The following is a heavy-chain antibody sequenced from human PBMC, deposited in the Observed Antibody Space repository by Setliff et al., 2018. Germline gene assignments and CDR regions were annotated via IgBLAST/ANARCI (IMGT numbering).Heavy chain of an antibody. CDR2: INWNGAGT. J-gene: IGHJ4*02. CDR1: GFTFDDYG. Sequence: GESLKISCAASGFTFDDYGMNWVRQAPGKGLEWISGINWNGAGTGYSDSVRGRFTISRDNSKNTLYLQMNSLRPEDTAVYYCARTCSGSGCYAGLESWGQGTPVTVSS. V-gene: IGHV3-20*04. CDR3: ARTCSGSGCYAGLES. D-gene: IGHD2-15*01.